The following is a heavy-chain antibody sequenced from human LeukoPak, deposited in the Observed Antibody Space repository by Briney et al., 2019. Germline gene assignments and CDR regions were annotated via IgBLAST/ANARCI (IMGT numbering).Heavy chain of an antibody. CDR1: GYTFTAYY. CDR2: INPNSGVT. V-gene: IGHV1-2*02. CDR3: ARDLVVTVRPFSLFY. J-gene: IGHJ4*02. Sequence: ASVKVSCKASGYTFTAYYMHWVRQAPGQGPEWMGWINPNSGVTNYAQKFQGRVIMTSDTSISTAYMEFSRLRSDDTAMYYCARDLVVTVRPFSLFYWGQGTLVTVSS. D-gene: IGHD6-6*01.